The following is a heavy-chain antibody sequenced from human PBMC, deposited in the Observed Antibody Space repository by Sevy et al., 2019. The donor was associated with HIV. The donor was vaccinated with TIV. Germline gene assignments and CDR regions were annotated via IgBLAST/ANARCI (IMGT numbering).Heavy chain of an antibody. CDR3: ARHWGTAAARTPSPHEGWFGP. CDR2: INYSGST. V-gene: IGHV4-39*01. Sequence: SETLSLTCTVSGGSISSSSYYWGWIRQPPGKGLEWIGSINYSGSTSYNPSFKSRVTISVDTSKNQFSLKLSSVTAADTAVYDCARHWGTAAARTPSPHEGWFGPWGQGTLVSVSS. CDR1: GGSISSSSYY. D-gene: IGHD6-13*01. J-gene: IGHJ5*02.